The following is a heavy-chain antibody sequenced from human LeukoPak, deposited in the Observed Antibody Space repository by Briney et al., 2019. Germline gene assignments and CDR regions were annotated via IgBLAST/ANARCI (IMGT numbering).Heavy chain of an antibody. D-gene: IGHD7-27*01. CDR1: GGSISSYY. CDR2: IYFRGTT. J-gene: IGHJ4*02. CDR3: ARSPGAPFDY. V-gene: IGHV4-59*01. Sequence: SETLSLTCTVSGGSISSYYWSWMRQPPGKGLEWIGYIYFRGTTNYHPSIKSRVTISVDTSKNQFSLKLTSVTTADTAVYYCARSPGAPFDYWGQGSLATVSS.